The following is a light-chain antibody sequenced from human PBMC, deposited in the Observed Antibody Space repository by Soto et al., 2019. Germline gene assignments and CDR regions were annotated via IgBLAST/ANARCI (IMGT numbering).Light chain of an antibody. CDR1: QSLSNK. CDR2: DAS. V-gene: IGKV3D-15*01. J-gene: IGKJ4*01. Sequence: EIVMTQSPATLSLSPGERASLSFRASQSLSNKLAWYQQKPGQAPRLLIYDASTRATGIPARFSGSGSGTEFTLTISSLQSKDFAVYYCQQYNNWHPLTFGGGTKVDIK. CDR3: QQYNNWHPLT.